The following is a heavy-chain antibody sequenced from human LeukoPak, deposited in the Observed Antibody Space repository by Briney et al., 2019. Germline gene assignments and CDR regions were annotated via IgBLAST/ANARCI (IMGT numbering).Heavy chain of an antibody. CDR3: AVLGAFDY. D-gene: IGHD3-3*02. J-gene: IGHJ4*02. Sequence: GGSLRLSCAASGFTFDNFAMHWVRQAPGKGLEWVSGITWNSRVKTYTPSVKGRFTISRDNAKNSLDLQMSSLRAEDTAVYYCAVLGAFDYWGQGTLVTVSS. CDR1: GFTFDNFA. V-gene: IGHV3-9*01. CDR2: ITWNSRVK.